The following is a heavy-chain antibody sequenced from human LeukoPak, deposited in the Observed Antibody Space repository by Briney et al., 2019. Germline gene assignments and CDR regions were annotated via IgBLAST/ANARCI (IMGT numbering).Heavy chain of an antibody. CDR2: IYYSGST. V-gene: IGHV4-39*01. J-gene: IGHJ4*02. CDR1: GGSINNYY. CDR3: ARSLGVTALFDY. Sequence: SETLSLTCTVSGGSINNYYWTWIRQPPGKGLEWIGSIYYSGSTYYNPSLKSRVTISVDTSKNQFSLKLSSVTAADTAVYYCARSLGVTALFDYWGQGTLVTVSS.